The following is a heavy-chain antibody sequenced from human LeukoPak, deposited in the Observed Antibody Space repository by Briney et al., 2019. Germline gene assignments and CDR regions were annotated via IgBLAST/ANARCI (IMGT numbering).Heavy chain of an antibody. CDR3: AKDWPGSWFGEAT. Sequence: GGSLRLSCAASGFTFSGYGMQWVRHAPGKGLERVALISYDGSNKHYADSVKGRFTISRDNSKNTLYLQMDSLRVEDTAVYYCAKDWPGSWFGEATWGQGSLVTVSS. CDR2: ISYDGSNK. D-gene: IGHD6-13*01. CDR1: GFTFSGYG. V-gene: IGHV3-30*18. J-gene: IGHJ5*02.